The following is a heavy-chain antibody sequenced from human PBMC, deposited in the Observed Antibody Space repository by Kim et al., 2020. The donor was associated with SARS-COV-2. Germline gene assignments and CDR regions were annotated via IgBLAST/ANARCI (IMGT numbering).Heavy chain of an antibody. Sequence: SNYHNPSPKSRVTIAVDTCKNQFSLKMSSVTAPDTAVYYCAREKQGWFDPWGQGTLVTVSS. CDR3: AREKQGWFDP. CDR2: SN. V-gene: IGHV4-31*02. J-gene: IGHJ5*02.